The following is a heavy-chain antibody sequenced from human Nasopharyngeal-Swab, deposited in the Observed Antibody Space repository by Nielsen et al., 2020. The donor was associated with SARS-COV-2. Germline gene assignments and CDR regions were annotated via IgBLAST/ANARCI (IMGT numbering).Heavy chain of an antibody. D-gene: IGHD1-26*01. J-gene: IGHJ6*02. Sequence: WIRQPPGKGLEWVAVISYDGSNKYYADSVKGRFTISRDNSKNTLYLQMNSLRAEDTAVYYCARPYSGSYFHGTDVWGQGTTVTVSS. V-gene: IGHV3-30-3*01. CDR3: ARPYSGSYFHGTDV. CDR2: ISYDGSNK.